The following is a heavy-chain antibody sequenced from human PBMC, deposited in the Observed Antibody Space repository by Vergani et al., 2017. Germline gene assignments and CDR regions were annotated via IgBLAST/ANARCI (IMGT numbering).Heavy chain of an antibody. V-gene: IGHV1-46*03. CDR2: INPSGGST. Sequence: QVQLVQSGAEEKKPGASVRVSCKASGFTFTSYHIHWVRQAPGQGLEWMGIINPSGGSTTYAQQFQGRLTMTRDTSTSTVYMDLSNLRSEDTAVYYCARPHGDILPPDPRRLDYWGQGTLVTVSS. CDR1: GFTFTSYH. CDR3: ARPHGDILPPDPRRLDY. J-gene: IGHJ4*02.